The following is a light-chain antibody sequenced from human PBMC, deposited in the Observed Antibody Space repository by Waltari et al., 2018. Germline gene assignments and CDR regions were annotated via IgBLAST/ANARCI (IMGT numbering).Light chain of an antibody. CDR1: QGVRND. V-gene: IGKV1-6*01. J-gene: IGKJ1*01. CDR3: LQDYSYPRT. CDR2: AAS. Sequence: AIQMTQSPSSLSASIGDRVTITCRASQGVRNDVGWYQQKPGKAPKLLGYAASTLHIGVPSRFSGSGSDTDFTLTVTSLQPEDCATYDCLQDYSYPRTFGQGTRVEIK.